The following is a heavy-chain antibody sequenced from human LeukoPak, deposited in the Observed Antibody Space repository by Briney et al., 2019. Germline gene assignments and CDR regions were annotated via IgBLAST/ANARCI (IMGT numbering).Heavy chain of an antibody. CDR1: GYTFTVYY. CDR3: ARDMVGSGSYQDY. J-gene: IGHJ4*02. V-gene: IGHV1-2*06. Sequence: ASVNVSCKASGYTFTVYYMHWVRQAPGQGLEWMGRINPSSGGTNYAQKFQGRVTMTRDTSISTAYMELSRLRSDDTAVYYCARDMVGSGSYQDYWGQGTLVTVSS. CDR2: INPSSGGT. D-gene: IGHD3-10*01.